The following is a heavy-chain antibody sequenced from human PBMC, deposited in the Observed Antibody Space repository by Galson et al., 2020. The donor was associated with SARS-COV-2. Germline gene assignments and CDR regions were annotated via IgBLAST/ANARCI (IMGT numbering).Heavy chain of an antibody. J-gene: IGHJ6*02. D-gene: IGHD3-3*01. CDR3: ARAEGDFWSGYYYYYYGMDV. Sequence: GGSLRLSCAASGFTFSSYSMNWVRQAPGKGLEWVSYISSSSSTIYYADSVKGRFTISRDNAKNSLYLQMNSLRAEDTAVYYCARAEGDFWSGYYYYYYGMDVWGQGTTVTASS. CDR2: ISSSSSTI. V-gene: IGHV3-48*04. CDR1: GFTFSSYS.